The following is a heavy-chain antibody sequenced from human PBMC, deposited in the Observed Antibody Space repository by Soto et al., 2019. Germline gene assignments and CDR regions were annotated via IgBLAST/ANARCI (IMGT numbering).Heavy chain of an antibody. CDR1: GFTFSSYA. V-gene: IGHV3-23*01. J-gene: IGHJ6*02. CDR3: AKDSYSSSWYRGYYYYGMDA. D-gene: IGHD6-13*01. Sequence: GGSLRLSCAASGFTFSSYAMSWVRQAPGKGLEWVSAISGSGGSTYYADSVKGRFTISRDNSKNTLYLQMNSLRAEDTAVYYCAKDSYSSSWYRGYYYYGMDAWGQGTTVTVSS. CDR2: ISGSGGST.